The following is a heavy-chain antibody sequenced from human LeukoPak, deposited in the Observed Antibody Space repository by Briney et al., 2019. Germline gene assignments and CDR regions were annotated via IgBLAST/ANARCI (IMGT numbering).Heavy chain of an antibody. CDR2: IISSGGGT. Sequence: PGGSLRLSCAASGITFSRFAMSWVRQLPGKGLEWVSGIISSGGGTYYADSVKGRFTISRDNSKNTLYLQMNDLRAEDTAVYYCAKDQTISGVNFFDFWGQGTLVTV. CDR3: AKDQTISGVNFFDF. D-gene: IGHD3-10*01. V-gene: IGHV3-23*01. CDR1: GITFSRFA. J-gene: IGHJ4*02.